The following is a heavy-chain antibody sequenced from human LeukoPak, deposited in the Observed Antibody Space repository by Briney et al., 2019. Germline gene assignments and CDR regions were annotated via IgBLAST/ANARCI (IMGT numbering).Heavy chain of an antibody. V-gene: IGHV4-39*01. D-gene: IGHD3-16*01. CDR2: IYYSGST. CDR3: AGSYTTENAFDI. J-gene: IGHJ3*02. CDR1: AGSISSSSYY. Sequence: SETLSLTCTVSAGSISSSSYYWGWIRQPPGKGLEWIGSIYYSGSTYYNPSLKSRATISVDTSKNQFSLKLSSVTAADTAVYYCAGSYTTENAFDIWGQGTMVSVSS.